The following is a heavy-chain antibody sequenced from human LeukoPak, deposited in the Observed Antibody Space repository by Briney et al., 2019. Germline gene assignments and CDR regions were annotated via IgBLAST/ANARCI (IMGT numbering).Heavy chain of an antibody. D-gene: IGHD3-10*01. J-gene: IGHJ4*02. CDR2: IYYSGST. CDR1: GGSISSYPISSYS. V-gene: IGHV4-61*01. CDR3: AGDYRSASYRFDY. Sequence: SETLSLTCTVSGGSISSYPISSYSWSWIRQPPGRGLEWIGYIYYSGSTTYNPSLKSRLTISLDTSKNQFSLKLSSVTAADTAVYYCAGDYRSASYRFDYWGQGTLVSVSS.